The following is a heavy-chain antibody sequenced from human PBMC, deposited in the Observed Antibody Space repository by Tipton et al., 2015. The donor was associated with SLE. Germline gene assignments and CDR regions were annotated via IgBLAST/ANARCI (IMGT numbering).Heavy chain of an antibody. Sequence: SLRLSCAASGFIFYSYAMHWVRQAPGKGLEWVAVISYHGSETYYADSVKGRVTISRDNSKNTVSLQMNSLRTEDTAVYYCGRGDISHLGGAFDLWGQGTVVTVSS. J-gene: IGHJ3*01. V-gene: IGHV3-30*04. CDR3: GRGDISHLGGAFDL. D-gene: IGHD2/OR15-2a*01. CDR1: GFIFYSYA. CDR2: ISYHGSET.